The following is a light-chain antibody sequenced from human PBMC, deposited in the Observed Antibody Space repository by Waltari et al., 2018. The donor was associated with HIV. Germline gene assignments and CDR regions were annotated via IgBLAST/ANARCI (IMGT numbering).Light chain of an antibody. CDR2: GNS. CDR3: QSYDSSLSGSGV. J-gene: IGLJ3*02. V-gene: IGLV1-40*01. CDR1: SSNIGAGYD. Sequence: QSVLTQPPSVSGAPGQRVTISCTGSSSNIGAGYDEHWYQQLPGTAPKLLISGNSNRPSGVPDRFPGSKAGTSASLAITGLQAEDEADYYCQSYDSSLSGSGVFGGGTKLTVL.